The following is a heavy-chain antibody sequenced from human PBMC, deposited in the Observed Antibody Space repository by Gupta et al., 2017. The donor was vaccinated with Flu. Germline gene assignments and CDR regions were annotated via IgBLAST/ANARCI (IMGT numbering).Heavy chain of an antibody. V-gene: IGHV1-69*01. D-gene: IGHD2-2*01. CDR3: AIGPCTSYYFDS. CDR2: IIPMFGRE. J-gene: IGHJ4*02. Sequence: QVQLLQPCAAVKKSGSSVMVSCKASGGTFNSDVINWVRQAPGPGREWMVGIIPMFGRENHAPKCQDRVTITADESTITSYRQLRTLREEDTAVYFCAIGPCTSYYFDSWGQGTLVTVSS. CDR1: GGTFNSDV.